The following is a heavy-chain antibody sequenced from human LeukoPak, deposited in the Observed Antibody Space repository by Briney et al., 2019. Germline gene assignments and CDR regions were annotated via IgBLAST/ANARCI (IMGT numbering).Heavy chain of an antibody. D-gene: IGHD3-3*01. CDR1: GGSISSGSYY. J-gene: IGHJ3*02. CDR3: AREGITIFGVVIMDAFDI. V-gene: IGHV4-61*02. Sequence: SQTLSLTCTVSGGSISSGSYYWSRIRQPAGKGLEWIGRIYTSGSTNYNPSLKSRVTISVDTSKNQFSLKLSSVTAADTAVYYCAREGITIFGVVIMDAFDIWGQGTMVTVSS. CDR2: IYTSGST.